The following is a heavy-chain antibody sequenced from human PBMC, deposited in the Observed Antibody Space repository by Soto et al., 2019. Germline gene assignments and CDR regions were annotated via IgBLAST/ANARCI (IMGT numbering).Heavy chain of an antibody. CDR2: ISAYNGNT. CDR3: ARDGVDTATGYYYGMDV. J-gene: IGHJ6*02. Sequence: SVKVSCKASGYTFTSYGISWARQAPGQGLEWMGWISAYNGNTNYAQKLQGRVTMTTDTSTSTAYMELRSLRSDDTAVYYCARDGVDTATGYYYGMDVWGQGTTVTVSS. D-gene: IGHD5-18*01. V-gene: IGHV1-18*01. CDR1: GYTFTSYG.